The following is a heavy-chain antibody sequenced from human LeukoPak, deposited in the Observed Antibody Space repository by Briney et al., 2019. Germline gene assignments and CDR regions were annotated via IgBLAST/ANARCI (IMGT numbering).Heavy chain of an antibody. CDR3: AREGSATVTTGSDY. CDR1: GFTFSSYW. CDR2: TKQDGSEK. Sequence: GGSLRLSCAASGFTFSSYWMSWVRQAPGKGLEWVANTKQDGSEKYYVDSVKGRFTISRDNAKNSLYLQMNSLRAEDTAVYYCAREGSATVTTGSDYWGQGTLVTVSS. V-gene: IGHV3-7*03. J-gene: IGHJ4*02. D-gene: IGHD4-17*01.